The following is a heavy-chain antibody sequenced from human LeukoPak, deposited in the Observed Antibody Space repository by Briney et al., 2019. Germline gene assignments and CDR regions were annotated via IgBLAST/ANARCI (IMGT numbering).Heavy chain of an antibody. CDR2: ISGSGGST. V-gene: IGHV3-23*01. J-gene: IGHJ6*02. CDR3: ATIVFVNDYYYYGMDV. D-gene: IGHD3-10*01. CDR1: GFTFSSYA. Sequence: GGSLRLSCAASGFTFSSYAMSWVRQAPGKGLEWVSAISGSGGSTYYADSVKGRFTISRDNSKNTLYLQMNSLRAEDTAVYYCATIVFVNDYYYYGMDVWGQGTTVTVSS.